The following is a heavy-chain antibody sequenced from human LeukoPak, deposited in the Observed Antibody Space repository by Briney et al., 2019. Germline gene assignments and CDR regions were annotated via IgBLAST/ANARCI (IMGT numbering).Heavy chain of an antibody. V-gene: IGHV4-34*01. CDR3: ARARTGTPYLDY. Sequence: PSETLSLTCAVYGGSFSGYYWSWIRQPPGKGLEWIGEINHSGSTNYNPSLKSRVTISVDTSKNQFSLKLNSVTPEDTAVYYCARARTGTPYLDYWGQGTLVTVSS. CDR1: GGSFSGYY. CDR2: INHSGST. J-gene: IGHJ4*02.